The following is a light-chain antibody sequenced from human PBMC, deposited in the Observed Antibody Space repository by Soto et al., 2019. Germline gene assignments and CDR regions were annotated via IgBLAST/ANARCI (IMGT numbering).Light chain of an antibody. CDR1: SSNIGSNY. Sequence: QSVLTQPPSASGTPGQRVTISCSGSSSNIGSNYVYWYQQLPGTAPKLLIYRNNQRPSGVPDRFSGSKSGTSASLAISGLRYEDEADYYCAAWDDSLSVRVFGGGTKLTVL. CDR3: AAWDDSLSVRV. V-gene: IGLV1-47*01. J-gene: IGLJ3*02. CDR2: RNN.